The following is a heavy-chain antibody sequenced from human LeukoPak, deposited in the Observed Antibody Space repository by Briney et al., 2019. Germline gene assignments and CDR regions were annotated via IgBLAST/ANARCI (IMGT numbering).Heavy chain of an antibody. Sequence: PSETLSLTCTVSGGSISSGSYYWSWIRQPPGKGLEWIGEINHSGSTNYNPSLKSRVTISVDTSKNQFSLKLSSVTAADTAVYYCARQRVGSSWYGGWGQGTLVTVSS. J-gene: IGHJ4*02. D-gene: IGHD6-13*01. CDR1: GGSISSGSYY. CDR2: INHSGST. CDR3: ARQRVGSSWYGG. V-gene: IGHV4-39*01.